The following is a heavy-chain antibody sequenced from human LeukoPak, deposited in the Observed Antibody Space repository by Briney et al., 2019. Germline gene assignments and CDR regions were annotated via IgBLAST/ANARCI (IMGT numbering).Heavy chain of an antibody. D-gene: IGHD2-2*01. CDR2: IIPIFGTA. Sequence: GASVKVSCKASGGTFSSYAISWVRQAPGQGLEWMGGIIPIFGTANYAQKFQGRVTITADESTSTAYMELSSLRSEDTAVYYCARDMRPAAIGRWFDPWGQGTLVTVSS. V-gene: IGHV1-69*13. CDR1: GGTFSSYA. J-gene: IGHJ5*02. CDR3: ARDMRPAAIGRWFDP.